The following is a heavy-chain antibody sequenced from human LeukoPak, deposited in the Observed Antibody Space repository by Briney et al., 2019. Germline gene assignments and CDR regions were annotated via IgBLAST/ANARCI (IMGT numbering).Heavy chain of an antibody. CDR3: ARASSRRRAFFDC. D-gene: IGHD6-6*01. V-gene: IGHV3-21*01. Sequence: PGGSLRLSCAASGFTFSSYSMNWVRQAPGKGLEWVSSISSSSSYIYYADSVKGRFTISRDNAKNSLYLQMNSLRAEDTAVYYCARASSRRRAFFDCWGQGTLVTVSS. CDR1: GFTFSSYS. CDR2: ISSSSSYI. J-gene: IGHJ4*02.